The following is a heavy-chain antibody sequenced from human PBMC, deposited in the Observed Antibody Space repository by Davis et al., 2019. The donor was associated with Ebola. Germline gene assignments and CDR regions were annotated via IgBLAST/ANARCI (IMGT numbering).Heavy chain of an antibody. CDR1: GFTFSSYG. D-gene: IGHD2-2*01. J-gene: IGHJ6*02. CDR3: AKVSCEYQLLYCYYGMDV. V-gene: IGHV3-NL1*01. CDR2: ISGSGATT. Sequence: PGGSLRLSCAASGFTFSSYGMHWVRQAPGKGLEWVSGISGSGATTYYADSVKGRFTISRDNSKNTLYLQMNSLRAEDTAVYYCAKVSCEYQLLYCYYGMDVWGQGTTVTVSS.